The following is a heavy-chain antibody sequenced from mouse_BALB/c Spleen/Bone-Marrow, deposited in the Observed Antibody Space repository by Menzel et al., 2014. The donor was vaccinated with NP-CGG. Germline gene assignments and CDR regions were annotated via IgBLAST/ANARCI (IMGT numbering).Heavy chain of an antibody. J-gene: IGHJ4*01. CDR3: TIRYYAMDY. Sequence: QVHLQQPGAELARPGASVKMSCQASGYTFTRYTMHWEKKRPGQGLEWIGYIIPNSGYSNYNQKFKDKATLTADKSSSTAYMQLSSLTSEDSAVYYCTIRYYAMDYWGQGTSVTVSS. V-gene: IGHV1-4*01. D-gene: IGHD1-1*01. CDR1: GYTFTRYT. CDR2: IIPNSGYS.